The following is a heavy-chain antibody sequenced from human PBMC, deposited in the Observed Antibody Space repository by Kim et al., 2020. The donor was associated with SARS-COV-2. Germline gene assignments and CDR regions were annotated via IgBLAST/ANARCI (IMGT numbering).Heavy chain of an antibody. CDR3: ATGTGTETYYYYYGMDV. D-gene: IGHD1-1*01. Sequence: GGSLRLSCAASGFTFSSYGMHWVRQAPGKGLEWVAVIWYDGSNKYYADSVKGRFTISRDNSKNTLYLQMNSLRAEDTAVYYCATGTGTETYYYYYGMDVWGQGTTVTVSS. CDR1: GFTFSSYG. V-gene: IGHV3-33*01. CDR2: IWYDGSNK. J-gene: IGHJ6*02.